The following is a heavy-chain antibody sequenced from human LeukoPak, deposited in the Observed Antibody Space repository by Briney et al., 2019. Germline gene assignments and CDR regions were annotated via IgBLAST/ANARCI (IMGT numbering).Heavy chain of an antibody. CDR3: AREGSGWYLSY. D-gene: IGHD6-19*01. Sequence: GGSLRLSCAASGFTVSSNYMSWVRQAPGKELEWVSVIYSGGSTYYADSVKGRFTISRDNSKNTLYLQMNSLRAEDTAVYYCAREGSGWYLSYWGQGTLVTVSS. CDR2: IYSGGST. V-gene: IGHV3-53*01. J-gene: IGHJ4*02. CDR1: GFTVSSNY.